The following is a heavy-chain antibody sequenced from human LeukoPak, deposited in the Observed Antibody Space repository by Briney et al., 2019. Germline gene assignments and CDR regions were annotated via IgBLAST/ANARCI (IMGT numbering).Heavy chain of an antibody. J-gene: IGHJ4*02. Sequence: GGSPRLSCAAIGFTSNYWMHWVRQAPGKGLVWVSRISGDGSTTFYADSVKGRFTISRDNSKNTLYLQMNSLRAEDTAVYYCIRGYSGYGNFDCWGQGTLVTVSS. D-gene: IGHD5-12*01. CDR1: GFTSNYW. CDR2: ISGDGSTT. V-gene: IGHV3-74*01. CDR3: IRGYSGYGNFDC.